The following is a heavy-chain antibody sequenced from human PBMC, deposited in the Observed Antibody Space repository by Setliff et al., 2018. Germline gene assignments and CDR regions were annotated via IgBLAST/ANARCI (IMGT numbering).Heavy chain of an antibody. V-gene: IGHV1-18*01. CDR1: GYNFAESI. D-gene: IGHD3-22*01. CDR2: ISAYNGHT. J-gene: IGHJ4*02. Sequence: ASVKVSCKASGYNFAESIVSWVRQAPGQGLEWMGWISAYNGHTYSAQKFQARVTMTTDTSTSTAYMELRSLRPDDTAVYYCAGINFYVSSGYYYASDNWGQGTLVTVSS. CDR3: AGINFYVSSGYYYASDN.